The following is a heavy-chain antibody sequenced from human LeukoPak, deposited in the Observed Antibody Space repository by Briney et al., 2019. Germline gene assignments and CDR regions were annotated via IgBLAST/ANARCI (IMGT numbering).Heavy chain of an antibody. D-gene: IGHD4-17*01. CDR1: GGSISSGGYY. CDR2: IYYSGST. V-gene: IGHV4-31*03. CDR3: AREHRDYGDYA. J-gene: IGHJ4*02. Sequence: SETLSLTCTVSGGSISSGGYYWSWIRQHPGKGLEWIGYIYYSGSTYYNPSLKSRVTISVDTSKNQFSLKLSSVTAADTAVYYCAREHRDYGDYAGGQGTLVTVSS.